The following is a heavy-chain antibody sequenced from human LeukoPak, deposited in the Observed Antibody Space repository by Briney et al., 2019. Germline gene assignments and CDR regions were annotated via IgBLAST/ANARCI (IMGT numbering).Heavy chain of an antibody. CDR2: LYSAGST. CDR3: ARGGASGWYDY. V-gene: IGHV3-53*01. Sequence: PGGSLRLSCAASGFTVSSSYMTWVRQAPGKGLEWVSVLYSAGSTYYADSVKGRFTIPRDNSKNTLYLQMNSLRAEDTAVYYCARGGASGWYDYWGQGTLVTVSS. J-gene: IGHJ4*02. CDR1: GFTVSSSY. D-gene: IGHD6-19*01.